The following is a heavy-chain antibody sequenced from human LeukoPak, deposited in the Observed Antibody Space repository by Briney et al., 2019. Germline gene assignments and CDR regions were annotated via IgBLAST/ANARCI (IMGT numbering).Heavy chain of an antibody. J-gene: IGHJ4*02. CDR3: ARGSYDSSGYYGSIGFDY. Sequence: GGPLRLSCAASGFTVSSNYMSWVRQAPGKGLEWVSVIYSGGSTYYADSVKGRFTISRDNSKNTLYLQMNSLRAEDTAVYYCARGSYDSSGYYGSIGFDYWGQGTLVTVSS. D-gene: IGHD3-22*01. V-gene: IGHV3-53*01. CDR2: IYSGGST. CDR1: GFTVSSNY.